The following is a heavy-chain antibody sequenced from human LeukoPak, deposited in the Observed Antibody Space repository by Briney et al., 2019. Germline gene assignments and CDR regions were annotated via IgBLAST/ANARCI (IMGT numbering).Heavy chain of an antibody. V-gene: IGHV3-48*01. CDR3: ARARYTYDNNCFDP. CDR1: GFTFSTYA. CDR2: ISGSGDTR. J-gene: IGHJ5*02. Sequence: GGSLRLSCAASGFTFSTYAMNWVRQAPGKGLEWVSFISGSGDTRYYADSVKGRFTISRDNAKNSVFLQMDSLRAEDTAVYHCARARYTYDNNCFDPWGRGTLVTVSS. D-gene: IGHD5-18*01.